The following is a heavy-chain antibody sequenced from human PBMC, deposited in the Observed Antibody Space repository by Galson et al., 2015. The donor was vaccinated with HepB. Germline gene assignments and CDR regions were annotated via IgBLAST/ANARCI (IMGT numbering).Heavy chain of an antibody. Sequence: SLRLSCATSGFFFSTYSMHWVRQAPGKGLEWLTVIWFDGSNKYYADSVKGRFTISRDNSKNTLYLQMNNLSAEDTAVYYCARDPRLYSATYYFDYWGQGTLVTV. CDR2: IWFDGSNK. J-gene: IGHJ4*02. CDR1: GFFFSTYS. CDR3: ARDPRLYSATYYFDY. V-gene: IGHV3-33*01. D-gene: IGHD1-26*01.